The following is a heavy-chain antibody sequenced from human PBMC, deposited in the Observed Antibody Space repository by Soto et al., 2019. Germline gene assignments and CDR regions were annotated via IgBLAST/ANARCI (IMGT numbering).Heavy chain of an antibody. CDR1: GGSINNGGYS. Sequence: SETLSLTCAVSGGSINNGGYSWSWIRQPPGKGLEWIGYIYQSGSTYYNPSLKSRVTISVDRSKNQFSLKLSSVTAADTAVYYCATSNWFDPWGQGTLVTVSS. CDR3: ATSNWFDP. J-gene: IGHJ5*02. CDR2: IYQSGST. D-gene: IGHD2-2*01. V-gene: IGHV4-30-2*01.